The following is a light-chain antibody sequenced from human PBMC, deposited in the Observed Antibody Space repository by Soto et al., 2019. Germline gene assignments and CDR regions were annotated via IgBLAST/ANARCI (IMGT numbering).Light chain of an antibody. J-gene: IGKJ1*01. CDR1: QSINTK. V-gene: IGKV3-15*01. CDR2: DAS. CDR3: QQYDQWWT. Sequence: EIVMTQSPATLSVSPGEGATFSCRASQSINTKIAWYQLKPGQAPRLLIYDASIRATGIPARFSGSGSGTEFSLTINSLPSEDFGVYFCQQYDQWWTFGQGTKVDIK.